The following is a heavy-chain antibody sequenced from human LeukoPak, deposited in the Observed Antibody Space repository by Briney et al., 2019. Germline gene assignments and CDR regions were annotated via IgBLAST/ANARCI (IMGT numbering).Heavy chain of an antibody. CDR2: IYYSGST. J-gene: IGHJ4*02. D-gene: IGHD3-9*01. CDR1: GGSISTSSYY. CDR3: ARLYYDILTGYYALDY. Sequence: PSETLSLTCTVSGGSISTSSYYWRWIRQPPGKGLEWIGYIYYSGSTNYNPSLKSQVTISVDTSKNQFSLKLSSVTAADTAVYYCARLYYDILTGYYALDYWGQGTLVTVSS. V-gene: IGHV4-61*01.